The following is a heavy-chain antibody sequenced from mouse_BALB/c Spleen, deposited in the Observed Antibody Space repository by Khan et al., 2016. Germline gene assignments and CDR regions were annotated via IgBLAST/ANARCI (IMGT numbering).Heavy chain of an antibody. V-gene: IGHV14-4*02. CDR3: NVLFAY. CDR1: GFNIKDYY. CDR2: IDPENGDT. J-gene: IGHJ3*01. Sequence: VQLQQSGAELVRSGASVKLSCTASGFNIKDYYMHWVKQRPEQGLEWSGGIDPENGDTEYAPKFQGKATMTADTAAKTGDLELSSLTAEDTAGYYCNVLFAYWVLGPLVTVSA.